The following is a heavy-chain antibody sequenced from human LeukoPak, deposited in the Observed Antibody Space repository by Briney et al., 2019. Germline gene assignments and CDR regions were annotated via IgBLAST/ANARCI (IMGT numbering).Heavy chain of an antibody. J-gene: IGHJ4*02. CDR2: IYYSGST. CDR3: ARGPAGYSNYPGSFDY. V-gene: IGHV4-31*03. CDR1: GGSIISGGYY. Sequence: SETLSLTCTVSGGSIISGGYYWSWIRQHPGKGLEWIGYIYYSGSTYYNPSLKSRVTISVDTSKNQFSLKLGSVTAADTAVYYCARGPAGYSNYPGSFDYWGQGTLVTVS. D-gene: IGHD4-11*01.